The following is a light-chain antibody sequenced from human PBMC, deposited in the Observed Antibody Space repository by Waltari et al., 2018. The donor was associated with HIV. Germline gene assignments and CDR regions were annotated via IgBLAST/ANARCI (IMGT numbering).Light chain of an antibody. CDR1: SSNIGAPYD. Sequence: QSVLTQPPSVSGAPGPRVTISCTGGSSNIGAPYDVHWYQQFPGTAPYIRIYGSTNRPSGVPDLFSGSKSGTSASLAITGLQAEDEADYYCQSYDNSLGVVFGGGTKLTVL. V-gene: IGLV1-40*01. J-gene: IGLJ2*01. CDR2: GST. CDR3: QSYDNSLGVV.